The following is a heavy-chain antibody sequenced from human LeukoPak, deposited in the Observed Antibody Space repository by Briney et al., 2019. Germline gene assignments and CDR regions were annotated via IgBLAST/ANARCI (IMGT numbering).Heavy chain of an antibody. CDR1: GFTFSDYY. V-gene: IGHV3-11*01. J-gene: IGHJ4*02. CDR3: ARDQDDFLEWSLGGN. Sequence: PGGSLRLSCAASGFTFSDYYMSWIRQAPGKGLEWVSYISSSGSTIYYADSVKGRFTISRDNAKNSLYLQMNSLRAEDTAVYYCARDQDDFLEWSLGGNWGQGTLVTVSS. CDR2: ISSSGSTI. D-gene: IGHD3-3*01.